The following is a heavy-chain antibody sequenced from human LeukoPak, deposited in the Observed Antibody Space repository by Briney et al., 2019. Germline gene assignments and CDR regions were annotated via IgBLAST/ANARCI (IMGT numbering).Heavy chain of an antibody. Sequence: GGSLRLSCAASGFTFSSYEMNWVRQAPGKGLEWVSAISGSGGSTYYADSVKGRFTISRDNSKNTLYLQMNSLRAEDTAVYYCAKGDRGAAAACFDYWGQGTLVTVSS. V-gene: IGHV3-23*01. CDR3: AKGDRGAAAACFDY. CDR1: GFTFSSYE. D-gene: IGHD6-13*01. J-gene: IGHJ4*02. CDR2: ISGSGGST.